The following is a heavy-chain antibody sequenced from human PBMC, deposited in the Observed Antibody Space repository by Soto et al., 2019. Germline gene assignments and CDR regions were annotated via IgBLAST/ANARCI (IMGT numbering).Heavy chain of an antibody. D-gene: IGHD5-12*01. CDR1: GYTFTTYG. V-gene: IGHV1-18*04. J-gene: IGHJ4*02. Sequence: ASVKVSCKASGYTFTTYGITWVRQAPGQGLEWMGWISTYRGNTNYAQKFQGRVTMTTDTSTNTGHMELRSLRSDDTAVYYCARDHGRDGYNDGFDFDYWGQGTLVTVSS. CDR2: ISTYRGNT. CDR3: ARDHGRDGYNDGFDFDY.